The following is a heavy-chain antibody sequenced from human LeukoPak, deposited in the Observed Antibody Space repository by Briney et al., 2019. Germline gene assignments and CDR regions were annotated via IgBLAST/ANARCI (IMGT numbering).Heavy chain of an antibody. J-gene: IGHJ6*03. CDR2: VSGDGGRT. D-gene: IGHD5-12*01. CDR3: AKVPASLRLYYMDV. V-gene: IGHV3-23*01. CDR1: GFTFSTYA. Sequence: GGSLRLSCAASGFTFSTYAMNWVRQAPGKGLEWVSAVSGDGGRTYYADSVKGRFTISRDNSKNTLYLQMNSLRAEDTAVYYCAKVPASLRLYYMDVWGKGTAVTVSS.